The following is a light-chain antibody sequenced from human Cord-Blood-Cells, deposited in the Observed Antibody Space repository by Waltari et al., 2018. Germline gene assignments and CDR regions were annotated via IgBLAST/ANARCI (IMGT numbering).Light chain of an antibody. J-gene: IGLJ2*01. CDR3: CSDAGSSVLV. Sequence: QSALTQPASVSGSPGPSIPLPCTGTSNHAGSYTLVSWYQQHPGKAPKLMIYEGTKRHSGVIHRFVCSKWANTASLTISGLQAEGEAEYYGCSDAGSSVLVFGGGTELPDL. V-gene: IGLV2-23*01. CDR2: EGT. CDR1: SNHAGSYTL.